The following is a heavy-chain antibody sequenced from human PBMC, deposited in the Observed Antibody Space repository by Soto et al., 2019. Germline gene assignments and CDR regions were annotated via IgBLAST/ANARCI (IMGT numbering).Heavy chain of an antibody. Sequence: EVQLVESGGGLVQPGGSLRLSCAASGFTFSSYWMHWVRQAPGKGLVWVSRINSDGSITSYADSVKGRFTISRDNAKNTLYLHMNSLRAEDTAVYYCARQEGVAFYYDGMDVWGQGTTVTVSS. CDR2: INSDGSIT. CDR3: ARQEGVAFYYDGMDV. CDR1: GFTFSSYW. V-gene: IGHV3-74*01. J-gene: IGHJ6*02.